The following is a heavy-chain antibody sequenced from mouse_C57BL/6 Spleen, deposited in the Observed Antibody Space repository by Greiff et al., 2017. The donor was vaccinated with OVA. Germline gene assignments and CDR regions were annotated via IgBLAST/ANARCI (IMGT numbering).Heavy chain of an antibody. D-gene: IGHD2-1*01. CDR1: GYTFTSYW. Sequence: VQLQQPGAELVMPGASVKLSCKASGYTFTSYWMHWVKQRPGQGLEWIGEIDPSDSYTNYNQKFKGKSKLTVDKYSSTAYMQLSSWTSEDSAVYYCARNYGKRGDLDYWGQGTTLTVSS. V-gene: IGHV1-69*01. CDR2: IDPSDSYT. CDR3: ARNYGKRGDLDY. J-gene: IGHJ2*01.